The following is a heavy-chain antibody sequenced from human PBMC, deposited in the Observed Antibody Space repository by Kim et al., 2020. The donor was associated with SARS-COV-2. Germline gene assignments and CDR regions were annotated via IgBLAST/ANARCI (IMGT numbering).Heavy chain of an antibody. J-gene: IGHJ6*03. Sequence: SVKVSCKASGGTFSSYAISWVRQAPGQGLEWMGGIIPIFGTANYAQKFQGRVTITADESTSTAYMELSSLRSEDTAVYYCARGPLHTVTTDGVLVSEFLGYYYYYMDVWGKGTTVTVSS. CDR3: ARGPLHTVTTDGVLVSEFLGYYYYYMDV. CDR2: IIPIFGTA. CDR1: GGTFSSYA. V-gene: IGHV1-69*13. D-gene: IGHD4-4*01.